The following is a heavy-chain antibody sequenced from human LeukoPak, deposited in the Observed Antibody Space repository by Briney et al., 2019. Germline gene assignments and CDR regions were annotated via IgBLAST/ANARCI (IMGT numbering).Heavy chain of an antibody. CDR1: GGSISSYY. V-gene: IGHV4-34*01. D-gene: IGHD2-2*01. CDR3: ARARCSSTSCPLDY. J-gene: IGHJ4*02. Sequence: SETLSLTCTVSGGSISSYYWSWIRQPPGKGLEWIGEINHSGSTNYDPSLKSRVTISVDTSKNQFSLKLSSVTAADTAVYYCARARCSSTSCPLDYWGQGTLVTVSS. CDR2: INHSGST.